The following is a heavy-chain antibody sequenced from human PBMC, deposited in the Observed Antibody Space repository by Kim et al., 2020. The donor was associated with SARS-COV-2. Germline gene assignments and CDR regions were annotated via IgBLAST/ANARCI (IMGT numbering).Heavy chain of an antibody. V-gene: IGHV3-66*01. CDR2: IYSGGST. CDR1: GFTVSSNY. D-gene: IGHD3-22*01. CDR3: ARGGGPDYYDSRDY. Sequence: GGSLRLSCAASGFTVSSNYMSWVRQAPGKGLEWVSVIYSGGSTYYADSVKGRFTISRDNSKNTLYLQMNSLRAEDTAVYYCARGGGPDYYDSRDYWGQGTLVTVSS. J-gene: IGHJ4*02.